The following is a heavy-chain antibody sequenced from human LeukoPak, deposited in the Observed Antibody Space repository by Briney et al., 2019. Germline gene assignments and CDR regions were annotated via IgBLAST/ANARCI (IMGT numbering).Heavy chain of an antibody. J-gene: IGHJ4*02. Sequence: SETLSLTCTVSGGSLSSYYWSWIRQPPGKGLEGIGYIYYSGSTNYNPSLKSRVTISVDTSKNQFSLKLSSVTAADTAVYYCARVSPLLWFGEFDYWGQGTLVTVSS. V-gene: IGHV4-59*01. CDR2: IYYSGST. D-gene: IGHD3-10*01. CDR3: ARVSPLLWFGEFDY. CDR1: GGSLSSYY.